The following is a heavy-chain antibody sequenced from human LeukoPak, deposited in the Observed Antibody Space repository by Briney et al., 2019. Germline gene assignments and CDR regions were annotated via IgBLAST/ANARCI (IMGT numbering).Heavy chain of an antibody. V-gene: IGHV1-24*01. J-gene: IGHJ4*02. Sequence: ASVKVSCKVSGYTLTELSMHWVRQAPGKGLEWMGGFDPEDGETIYAQTFQGRVTMTEDTSTDTAYMELSSLRSEDTAVYYCATEAFLDTTIMITFGGLYYWGQGTLVTVSS. CDR2: FDPEDGET. CDR3: ATEAFLDTTIMITFGGLYY. D-gene: IGHD3-16*01. CDR1: GYTLTELS.